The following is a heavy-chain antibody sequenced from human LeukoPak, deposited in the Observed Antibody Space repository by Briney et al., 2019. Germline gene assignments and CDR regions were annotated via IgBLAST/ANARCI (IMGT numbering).Heavy chain of an antibody. Sequence: GASVKVSCKVSGYTLTELSMHWVRQAPGKGLEWMGGFDPEDGETIYAQKFQGRVTMTEDTFTDTAYMELSSLRSEDTAVYYCATSLLIAAAGSYFDYWAREPWSPSPQ. D-gene: IGHD6-13*01. CDR1: GYTLTELS. CDR2: FDPEDGET. V-gene: IGHV1-24*01. CDR3: ATSLLIAAAGSYFDY. J-gene: IGHJ4*02.